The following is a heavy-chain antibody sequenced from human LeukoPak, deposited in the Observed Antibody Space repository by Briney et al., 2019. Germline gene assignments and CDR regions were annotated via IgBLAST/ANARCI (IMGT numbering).Heavy chain of an antibody. Sequence: ASEKVSCKASGGTFSSYAISWVRQAPGQGLEWMGGIIPIFGTANYAQKFQGRVTITADKSTSTAYMELSSLRSEDTAVYYCAREKIGEHTPYYYYMDVWGKGTTVTVSS. CDR3: AREKIGEHTPYYYYMDV. D-gene: IGHD3-10*01. J-gene: IGHJ6*03. V-gene: IGHV1-69*06. CDR1: GGTFSSYA. CDR2: IIPIFGTA.